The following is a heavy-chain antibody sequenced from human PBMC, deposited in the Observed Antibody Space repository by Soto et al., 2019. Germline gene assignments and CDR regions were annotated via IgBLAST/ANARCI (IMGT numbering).Heavy chain of an antibody. Sequence: EVYLLESGGGLVQPGGSLRLSCATSGFTFSSYAMSWVRQAPGKGLEWVSAISGSGGSSYYADSVKGRFAISRDNSENTLYLHMNSLRAEDAAVYYCAKDLQDYYDSRGYYSPFDYWGQGTLVTVSS. V-gene: IGHV3-23*01. D-gene: IGHD3-22*01. CDR2: ISGSGGSS. J-gene: IGHJ4*02. CDR1: GFTFSSYA. CDR3: AKDLQDYYDSRGYYSPFDY.